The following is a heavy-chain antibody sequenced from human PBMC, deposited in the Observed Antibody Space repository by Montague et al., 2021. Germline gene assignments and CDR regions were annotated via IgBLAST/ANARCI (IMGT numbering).Heavy chain of an antibody. CDR2: IYYSRST. Sequence: SETLSLTCSVSGASISNYYWSWIRQPPGKGLEWIGYIYYSRSTNXNPTLTSRVTVSVDTSKNQFSLKLSSVTAADTAFYYCAVTNPYYYYGMDVWGQGTTVTVSS. D-gene: IGHD1-14*01. CDR3: AVTNPYYYYGMDV. J-gene: IGHJ6*02. CDR1: GASISNYY. V-gene: IGHV4-59*01.